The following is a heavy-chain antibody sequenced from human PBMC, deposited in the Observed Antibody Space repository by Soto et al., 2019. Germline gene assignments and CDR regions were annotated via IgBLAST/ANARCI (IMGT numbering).Heavy chain of an antibody. Sequence: PSETLSLTCAVSGGSISTSNWWSWVRQPPGKGLEWIGEVYRTGSTNYNPSLESRLTISVDTSKNQFSLKLSSVTAADTAVYYCARGRDDWDDYWGQGTLVTVSS. J-gene: IGHJ4*02. CDR1: GGSISTSNW. CDR3: ARGRDDWDDY. CDR2: VYRTGST. D-gene: IGHD3-9*01. V-gene: IGHV4-4*02.